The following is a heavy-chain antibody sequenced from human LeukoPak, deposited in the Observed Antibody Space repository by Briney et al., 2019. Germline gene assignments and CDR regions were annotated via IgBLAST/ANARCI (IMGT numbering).Heavy chain of an antibody. Sequence: GRSLRLSCAASGFTFSSYWMNWVRQAPGKGLEWVANIKQDGSEKYYVDSVKGRFTTSRDNAKNSLYLQMNSLRAEDTAVYYCARELLGHGYNSGDFDYWGQGTLVTVSS. J-gene: IGHJ4*02. V-gene: IGHV3-7*01. D-gene: IGHD5-24*01. CDR3: ARELLGHGYNSGDFDY. CDR1: GFTFSSYW. CDR2: IKQDGSEK.